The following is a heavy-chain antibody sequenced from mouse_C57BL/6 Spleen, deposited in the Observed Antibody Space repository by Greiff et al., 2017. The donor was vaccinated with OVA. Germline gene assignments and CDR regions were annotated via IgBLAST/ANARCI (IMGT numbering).Heavy chain of an antibody. V-gene: IGHV1-4*01. CDR1: GYTFTSYT. CDR3: ARIITAYYFDY. J-gene: IGHJ2*01. CDR2: INPSSGYT. D-gene: IGHD1-3*01. Sequence: QVQLQQSGAELARPGASVKMSCKASGYTFTSYTMHWVKQRPGQGLEWIGYINPSSGYTKYNQQFKDKATLTADKSSSTAYMQLSSLTSEDSAVYYCARIITAYYFDYWGQGTTLTVSS.